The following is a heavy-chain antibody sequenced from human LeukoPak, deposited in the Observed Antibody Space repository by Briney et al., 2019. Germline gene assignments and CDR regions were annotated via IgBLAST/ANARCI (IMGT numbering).Heavy chain of an antibody. CDR1: GGSISSYY. V-gene: IGHV4-59*12. Sequence: SETLSLTCTVSGGSISSYYWSWIRQPPGKGLEWIGYIYYSGSTNYNPSLKSRVTISVDTSKNQFSLKLSSVTAAGTAVYYCARADRYSDAFDIWGQGTMVTVSS. CDR3: ARADRYSDAFDI. D-gene: IGHD2-15*01. J-gene: IGHJ3*02. CDR2: IYYSGST.